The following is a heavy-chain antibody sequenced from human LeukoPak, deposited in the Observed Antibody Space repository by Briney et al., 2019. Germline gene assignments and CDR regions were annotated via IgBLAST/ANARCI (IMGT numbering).Heavy chain of an antibody. CDR1: GFTFGSYS. CDR2: ISSSSSTI. D-gene: IGHD2-15*01. Sequence: GGSLRLSCAASGFTFGSYSMNWVRQAPGKGLEWVSYISSSSSTIYYADSVKGRFTISRDNAKNSLYLQMNSLRAEDTAVYYCARDRHCSGGSCKSNWFDPWGQGTLVTVSS. CDR3: ARDRHCSGGSCKSNWFDP. J-gene: IGHJ5*02. V-gene: IGHV3-48*01.